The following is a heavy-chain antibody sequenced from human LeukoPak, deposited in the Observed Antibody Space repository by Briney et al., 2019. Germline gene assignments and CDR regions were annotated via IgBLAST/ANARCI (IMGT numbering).Heavy chain of an antibody. D-gene: IGHD4-17*01. CDR3: AKDTGDYNFQFDS. CDR2: IMGSGGYT. Sequence: AGGSLRLSCAASGFTVSNYAMGWGRQAPGEGLGWVSVIMGSGGYTFYADSVKGRFTLSRDNSKTTPSLQMNRLRAEHTAVYYCAKDTGDYNFQFDSWGQGIPVTVSS. V-gene: IGHV3-23*01. CDR1: GFTVSNYA. J-gene: IGHJ4*02.